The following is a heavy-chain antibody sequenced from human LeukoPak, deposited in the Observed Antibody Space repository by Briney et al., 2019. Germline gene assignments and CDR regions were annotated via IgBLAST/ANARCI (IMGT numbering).Heavy chain of an antibody. CDR1: GGPISSSSYY. CDR2: IYYSGST. D-gene: IGHD5-18*01. Sequence: SETLSLTCTVSGGPISSSSYYWGWIRQPPGKGLEWIGSIYYSGSTYYNPSLKSRVTISVDTSKNQFSLKLSSVTAADTAVYYCARQKGYSYRYYYYGMDVWGQGTTVTVSS. J-gene: IGHJ6*02. CDR3: ARQKGYSYRYYYYGMDV. V-gene: IGHV4-39*01.